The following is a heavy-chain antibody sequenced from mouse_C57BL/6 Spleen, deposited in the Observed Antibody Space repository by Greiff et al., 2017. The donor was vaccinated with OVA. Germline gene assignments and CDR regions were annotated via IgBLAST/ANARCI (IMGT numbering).Heavy chain of an antibody. Sequence: VQLQQSGAELVRPGASVTLSCKASGYTFTDYEMHWVKQTPVHGLEWIGAIDPETGGTAYNQKFKGKAILTADKSSSKEYMEMRSLTAEDAADYDCRKYGSSDGAMDDWGKGNSVTVSS. J-gene: IGHJ4*01. D-gene: IGHD1-1*01. CDR3: RKYGSSDGAMDD. V-gene: IGHV1-15*01. CDR1: GYTFTDYE. CDR2: IDPETGGT.